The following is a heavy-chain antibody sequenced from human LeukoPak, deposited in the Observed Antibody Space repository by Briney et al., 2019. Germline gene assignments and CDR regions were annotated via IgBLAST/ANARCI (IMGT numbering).Heavy chain of an antibody. V-gene: IGHV1-2*02. J-gene: IGHJ5*02. D-gene: IGHD3-10*01. CDR1: GYTFTGYY. CDR3: ARDRGVTLVRVPMGWLDP. CDR2: INPNSGDT. Sequence: ASVKVSCKASGYTFTGYYMHWVRQAPGQGLEWMGWINPNSGDTNYAQKFQGRVTMTRDTSISTAHLELSRLISDDTAVYYCARDRGVTLVRVPMGWLDPWGQGTLVTVSS.